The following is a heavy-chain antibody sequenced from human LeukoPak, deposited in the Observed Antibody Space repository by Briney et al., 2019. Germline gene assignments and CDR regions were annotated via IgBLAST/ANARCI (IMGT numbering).Heavy chain of an antibody. CDR1: GDSLTATSYY. CDR2: IYYSGNT. V-gene: IGHV4-39*01. D-gene: IGHD5-12*01. Sequence: SETLSLTCSVSGDSLTATSYYWAWIRQPPGEGLEWIGSIYYSGNTNYDPSLQSRVTISVDTSKNQFSLSLSSVTAADTAVYYCARQIRYTYDPNWFHPWGQGTLVTVSS. J-gene: IGHJ5*02. CDR3: ARQIRYTYDPNWFHP.